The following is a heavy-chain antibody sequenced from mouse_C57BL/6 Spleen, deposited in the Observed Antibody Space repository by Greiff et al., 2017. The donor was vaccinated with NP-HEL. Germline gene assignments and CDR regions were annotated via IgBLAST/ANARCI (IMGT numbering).Heavy chain of an antibody. CDR2: IYPGDGDT. CDR1: GYAFSSSW. Sequence: QVQLKESGPELVKPGASVKISCKASGYAFSSSWMNWVKQRPGKGLEWIGRIYPGDGDTNYNGKFKGKATLTADKSSSTAYMQLSSLTSEDSAVYFCAREYYGSSYDYFDYWGQGTTLTVSS. V-gene: IGHV1-82*01. D-gene: IGHD1-1*01. CDR3: AREYYGSSYDYFDY. J-gene: IGHJ2*01.